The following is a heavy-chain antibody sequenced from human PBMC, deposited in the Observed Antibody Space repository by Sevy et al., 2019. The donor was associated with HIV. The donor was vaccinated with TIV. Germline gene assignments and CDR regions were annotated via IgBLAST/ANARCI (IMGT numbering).Heavy chain of an antibody. Sequence: GGSLRLSCAASGFTFSDYYMSWIRQAPGKGLEWISYISAGSTYTNYADSVKGRFTISRDNAKNSLYLQMNSLRGEETAVYYCARDRRNYGGQYFDYWGQGTLVTVSS. CDR2: ISAGSTYT. V-gene: IGHV3-11*06. D-gene: IGHD4-17*01. J-gene: IGHJ4*02. CDR3: ARDRRNYGGQYFDY. CDR1: GFTFSDYY.